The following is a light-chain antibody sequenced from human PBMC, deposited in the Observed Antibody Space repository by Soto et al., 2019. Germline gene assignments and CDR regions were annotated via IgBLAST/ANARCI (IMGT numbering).Light chain of an antibody. CDR2: RAS. CDR1: QSVSSSY. Sequence: EIVLTQSPGTLSLSPGERATLSCRASQSVSSSYLAWYQHKPGQAPRLLISRASSRATGIPDRFSGRWSGTDVTLTISRLELGDFALYYWQQYGSSPHTFGQGTKLEIK. J-gene: IGKJ2*01. CDR3: QQYGSSPHT. V-gene: IGKV3-20*01.